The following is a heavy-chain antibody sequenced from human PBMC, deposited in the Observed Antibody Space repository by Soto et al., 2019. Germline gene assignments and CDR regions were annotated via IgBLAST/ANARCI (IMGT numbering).Heavy chain of an antibody. Sequence: QVQLQESGPGLVKPSQTLSLTCTVSGGSITSSGYYWSWIRQHPGKGLEWIGYIYYNGRTYYNPSLKSRVTISLDTSRNQFSLKLSSVTAADTAVYYSVRDLRGGTTFDYWGQGTLVTVSS. D-gene: IGHD1-7*01. J-gene: IGHJ4*02. V-gene: IGHV4-31*03. CDR3: VRDLRGGTTFDY. CDR2: IYYNGRT. CDR1: GGSITSSGYY.